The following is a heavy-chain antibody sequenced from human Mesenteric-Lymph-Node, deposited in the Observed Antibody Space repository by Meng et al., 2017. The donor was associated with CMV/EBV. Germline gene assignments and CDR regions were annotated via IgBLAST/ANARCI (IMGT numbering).Heavy chain of an antibody. CDR3: VLGPLGELVPLLLY. J-gene: IGHJ1*01. CDR2: ISAYNGNT. V-gene: IGHV1-18*01. D-gene: IGHD6-13*01. Sequence: ASVKVSCKPSSYNFITHGITWVRQAPGQGLEWMGWISAYNGNTNDAQKLQGRVTMTTDTSTRTAYMDLRSLRSDDTAVYYYVLGPLGELVPLLLYWGQGTLVTVSS. CDR1: SYNFITHG.